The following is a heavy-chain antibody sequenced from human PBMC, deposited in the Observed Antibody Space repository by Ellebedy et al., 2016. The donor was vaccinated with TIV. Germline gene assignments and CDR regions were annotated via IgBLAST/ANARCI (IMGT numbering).Heavy chain of an antibody. Sequence: GESLKISXAASGFTFSRYDIHWVRQAPGKGLEWVAVISDDGNDKYYRDSVKGRFTISRDISKNRVYLQMNSLRVEDTAAYYCAKVRSPDLYNNNDGMDVWGQGTTVTVSS. CDR3: AKVRSPDLYNNNDGMDV. J-gene: IGHJ6*02. CDR1: GFTFSRYD. CDR2: ISDDGNDK. D-gene: IGHD3-10*01. V-gene: IGHV3-30*18.